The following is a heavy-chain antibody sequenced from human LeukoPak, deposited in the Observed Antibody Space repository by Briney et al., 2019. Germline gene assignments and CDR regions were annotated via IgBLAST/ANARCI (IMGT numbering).Heavy chain of an antibody. CDR3: ARLNDFWSGYLKYYFDY. CDR1: GYSFTSYW. Sequence: GESLKISCNGSGYSFTSYWIGWVRQMAGKGLVLMGIIYPRDSDTRYSPSFQAQVTISADKSITTTYLQWSGLKASDTAMYYYARLNDFWSGYLKYYFDYWGQGTLVTVSP. CDR2: IYPRDSDT. V-gene: IGHV5-51*01. J-gene: IGHJ4*02. D-gene: IGHD3-3*01.